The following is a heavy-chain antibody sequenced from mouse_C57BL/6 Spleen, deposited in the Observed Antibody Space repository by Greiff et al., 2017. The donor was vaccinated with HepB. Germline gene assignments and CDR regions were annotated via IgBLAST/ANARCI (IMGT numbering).Heavy chain of an antibody. CDR3: ARCPSYDSNYWYAMDY. CDR1: GYTFTDYN. D-gene: IGHD2-5*01. Sequence: VQLQQSGPELVKPGASVKIPCKASGYTFTDYNMDWVKQSHGKSLEWIGDINPNNGGTIYNQKFKGKATLTVDKSSSTAYMELRSLTSEDTAVYYCARCPSYDSNYWYAMDYWGQGTSVTVSS. CDR2: INPNNGGT. V-gene: IGHV1-18*01. J-gene: IGHJ4*01.